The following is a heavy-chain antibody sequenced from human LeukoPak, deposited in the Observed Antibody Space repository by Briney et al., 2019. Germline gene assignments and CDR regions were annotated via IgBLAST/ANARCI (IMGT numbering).Heavy chain of an antibody. J-gene: IGHJ4*02. CDR1: GGSISSSRYY. D-gene: IGHD1-26*01. CDR2: IYYSGST. CDR3: ASFRYSGSYSDY. V-gene: IGHV4-39*01. Sequence: SETLSLTCTVSGGSISSSRYYWGWIRQPPGKGLEWIGSIYYSGSTYYNPSLKSRVTISVDTSKNQFSLKLSSVTAADTAVYYCASFRYSGSYSDYWGQGTLVTVSS.